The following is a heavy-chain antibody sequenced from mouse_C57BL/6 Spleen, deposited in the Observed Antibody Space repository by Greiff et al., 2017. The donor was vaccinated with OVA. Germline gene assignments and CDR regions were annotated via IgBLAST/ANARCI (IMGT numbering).Heavy chain of an antibody. J-gene: IGHJ2*01. V-gene: IGHV1-64*01. Sequence: QVQLQQSGAELVKPGASVKLSCKASGYTFTSYWMHWVKQRPGQGLEWIGMIHPNSGSTNYNEKFKSKATLTVDKSSSTAYMQLSSLTSEDSAVYYCARRGYYGREYYFDYWGQGTTLTVSS. D-gene: IGHD1-1*01. CDR2: IHPNSGST. CDR3: ARRGYYGREYYFDY. CDR1: GYTFTSYW.